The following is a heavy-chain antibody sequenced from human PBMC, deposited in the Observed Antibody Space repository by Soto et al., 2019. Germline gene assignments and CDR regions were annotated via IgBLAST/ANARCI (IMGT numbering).Heavy chain of an antibody. V-gene: IGHV3-66*01. CDR2: IYSGGST. CDR3: ARARGYSYAHRSYYYYGMDV. CDR1: GFTVSSNY. D-gene: IGHD5-18*01. Sequence: PGGSLRLSCAASGFTVSSNYMSWVRQAPGKGLEWVSVIYSGGSTYYADSVKGRFTISRDNSKNTLYLQMNSLRAEDTAVYYCARARGYSYAHRSYYYYGMDVWGQGTTVTVSS. J-gene: IGHJ6*02.